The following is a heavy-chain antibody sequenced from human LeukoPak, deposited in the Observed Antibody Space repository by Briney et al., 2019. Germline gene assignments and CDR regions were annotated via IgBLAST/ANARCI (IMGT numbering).Heavy chain of an antibody. CDR3: ARVRGSYYYYYYMDV. Sequence: GGSLRLSCAASGFTFSSYSMNWVRQAPGEGLEWVSSISSSSSYIYYADSVKGRFTISRDNAKNSLYLQMNSLRAEDTAVYYCARVRGSYYYYYYMDVWGKGTTVTVSS. D-gene: IGHD1-26*01. V-gene: IGHV3-21*01. CDR2: ISSSSSYI. CDR1: GFTFSSYS. J-gene: IGHJ6*03.